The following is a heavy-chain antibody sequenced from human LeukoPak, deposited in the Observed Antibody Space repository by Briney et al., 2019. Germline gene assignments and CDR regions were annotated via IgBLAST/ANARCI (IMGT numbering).Heavy chain of an antibody. Sequence: GGSLRLSCVASEFTFASYAMTWVRLTPGKGLEWVSSIGGSGTNTNYADSVRDRFTISRDNSKNTLYLQMNSLRAEDTAVYYCGRDPNGDYVGAFEFWGQGTLVTVSS. V-gene: IGHV3-23*01. CDR2: IGGSGTNT. D-gene: IGHD4-17*01. CDR1: EFTFASYA. J-gene: IGHJ3*01. CDR3: GRDPNGDYVGAFEF.